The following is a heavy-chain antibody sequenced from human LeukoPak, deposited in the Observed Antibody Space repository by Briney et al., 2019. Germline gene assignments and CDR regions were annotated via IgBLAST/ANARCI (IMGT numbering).Heavy chain of an antibody. CDR3: ARVAVADPYYYYYGMDV. Sequence: SEILSLTCAVSGGSISSSNWWSWVRQPPGKGLEWIGEIYHSGSTNYNPSLKSRVTISVDKSKNQISLRVSSVTAADTAVYYCARVAVADPYYYYYGMDVWGQGTTVTVSS. CDR1: GGSISSSNW. CDR2: IYHSGST. D-gene: IGHD6-19*01. J-gene: IGHJ6*02. V-gene: IGHV4-4*02.